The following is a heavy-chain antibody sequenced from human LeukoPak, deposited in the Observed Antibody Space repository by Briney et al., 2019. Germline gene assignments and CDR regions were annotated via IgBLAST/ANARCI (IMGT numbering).Heavy chain of an antibody. CDR2: IRYDGSNK. Sequence: PGGSLRLFCAAAGFTFSKYGMDLGRQAPGKGLEWVAFIRYDGSNKYYADSVKGRFTISRDNSKNTLYLQMNSLRAEDTAVYYCAKEGLRYFDWYYYYGMDVWGQGTTVTVSS. CDR3: AKEGLRYFDWYYYYGMDV. V-gene: IGHV3-30*02. CDR1: GFTFSKYG. D-gene: IGHD3-9*01. J-gene: IGHJ6*02.